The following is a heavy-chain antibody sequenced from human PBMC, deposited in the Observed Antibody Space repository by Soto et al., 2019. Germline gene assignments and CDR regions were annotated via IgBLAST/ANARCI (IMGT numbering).Heavy chain of an antibody. D-gene: IGHD6-19*01. J-gene: IGHJ4*02. CDR3: ARRAGRGNIDY. CDR1: GGSISSSSYY. V-gene: IGHV4-39*01. CDR2: IYYSGST. Sequence: QLQLQESGPGLVKPSETLSLTCTVSGGSISSSSYYWGWIRQPPGKGLEWIGSIYYSGSTYYNPSLKSRVTISVDTSKNQFSLKLSSVTAADTAVYYCARRAGRGNIDYWGQGTLVTVSS.